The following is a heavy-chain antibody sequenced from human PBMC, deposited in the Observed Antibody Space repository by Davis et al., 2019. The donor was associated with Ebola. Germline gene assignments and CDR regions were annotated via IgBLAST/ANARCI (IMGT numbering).Heavy chain of an antibody. D-gene: IGHD6-6*01. CDR2: INPNSGCT. CDR1: GYTFTGHY. J-gene: IGHJ4*02. Sequence: SVPVPCMPSGYTFTGHYMHWVRQAPGQGLEWMGWINPNSGCTNYAQKFQGWVTMTRDTSISTAYMELSRLRSDDTAVYYCAGDWGGTIGSSREYYFDYWGQGTLVTVSS. V-gene: IGHV1-2*04. CDR3: AGDWGGTIGSSREYYFDY.